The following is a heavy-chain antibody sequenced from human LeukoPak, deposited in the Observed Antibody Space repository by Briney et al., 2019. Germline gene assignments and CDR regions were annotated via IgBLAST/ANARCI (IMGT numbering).Heavy chain of an antibody. V-gene: IGHV3-21*01. D-gene: IGHD5-12*01. Sequence: GGSLRLSSAASEFTFSSYSMNWVRQAPGKGLEWVSSISSSSSYIYYADSVKGRFTISRDNAKNSLYLQMNSLRAEDTAVYYCARADSGYGVRFDYWGQGTLVTVSS. CDR2: ISSSSSYI. J-gene: IGHJ4*02. CDR1: EFTFSSYS. CDR3: ARADSGYGVRFDY.